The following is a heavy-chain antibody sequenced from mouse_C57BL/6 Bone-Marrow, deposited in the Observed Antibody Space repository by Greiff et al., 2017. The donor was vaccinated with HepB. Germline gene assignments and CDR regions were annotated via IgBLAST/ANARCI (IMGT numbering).Heavy chain of an antibody. J-gene: IGHJ3*01. V-gene: IGHV1-81*01. CDR3: ARKILWFAY. CDR1: GYTFTSYG. CDR2: IYPRSGNT. Sequence: VQLQQSGAELARPGASVKLSCKASGYTFTSYGISWVKQRTGQGLEWIGEIYPRSGNTYYNEKFKGKATLTADKSSSTAYMELRSLTSEDSAVYFFARKILWFAYWGQGTRVTVSA.